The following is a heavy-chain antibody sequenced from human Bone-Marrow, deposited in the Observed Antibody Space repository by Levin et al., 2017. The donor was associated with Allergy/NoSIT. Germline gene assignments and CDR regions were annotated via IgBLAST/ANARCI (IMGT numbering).Heavy chain of an antibody. V-gene: IGHV4-4*02. CDR1: GGSISSSNG. Sequence: PGGSLRLSCAVSGGSISSSNGWSWVRQPPGKGLEWIGDIYDSGSTNYNPSLKSRVTISVDKSKNQFSLNLNSVTAADTAVYYCAGGSASCGECAASWGQGTLVIVSS. D-gene: IGHD2-2*01. J-gene: IGHJ5*02. CDR3: AGGSASCGECAAS. CDR2: IYDSGST.